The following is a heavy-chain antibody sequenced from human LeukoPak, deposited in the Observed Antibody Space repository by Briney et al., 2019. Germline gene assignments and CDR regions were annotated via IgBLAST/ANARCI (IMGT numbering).Heavy chain of an antibody. CDR1: GGTFSSYA. Sequence: SVKVSCKASGGTFSSYALTWVRQAPGQGREWMGGIIPLFGSVNYAQKFQGRVTITADESTGTMYMDLNSLTSEDTAVYYCARGSWGSFLQSHYYYYYMDVWGKGTTVTVSS. CDR3: ARGSWGSFLQSHYYYYYMDV. D-gene: IGHD6-13*01. CDR2: IIPLFGSV. V-gene: IGHV1-69*13. J-gene: IGHJ6*03.